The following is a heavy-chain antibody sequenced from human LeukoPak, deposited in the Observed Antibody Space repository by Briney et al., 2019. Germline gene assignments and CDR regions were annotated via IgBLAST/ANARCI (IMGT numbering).Heavy chain of an antibody. V-gene: IGHV1-8*01. D-gene: IGHD6-13*01. CDR3: ARGPSQYSSSWYRSYYYYYGMDV. CDR1: GYTFTSYD. J-gene: IGHJ6*02. Sequence: ASVKVSRKASGYTFTSYDINWVRQATGQGLEWMGWMNPNSGNTGYAQKFQGRVTMTRNTSISTAYMELSSLGSKDTAVYYCARGPSQYSSSWYRSYYYYYGMDVWGQGTTVTVSS. CDR2: MNPNSGNT.